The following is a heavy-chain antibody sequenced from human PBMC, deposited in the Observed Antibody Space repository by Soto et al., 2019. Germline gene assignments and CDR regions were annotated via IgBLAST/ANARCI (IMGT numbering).Heavy chain of an antibody. CDR3: ARNDKSGLDY. D-gene: IGHD1-1*01. CDR2: FNPTGGST. Sequence: QVQLVQSGAEVKKPGASVKVSCKASGYTFTVYYMHWVRQTPGQGLEWMGMFNPTGGSTSYAQKFQGRVTMTRDTSTSTVYMELISLRSEDTAVYYCARNDKSGLDYWGQGTLVTVSS. V-gene: IGHV1-46*01. CDR1: GYTFTVYY. J-gene: IGHJ4*02.